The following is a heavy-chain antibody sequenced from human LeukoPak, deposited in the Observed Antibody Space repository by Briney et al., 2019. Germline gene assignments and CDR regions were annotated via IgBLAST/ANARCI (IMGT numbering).Heavy chain of an antibody. CDR3: AKVSLAGYNSGAHFDL. CDR2: ISGRGDIT. J-gene: IGHJ4*02. CDR1: GFIFKSYA. V-gene: IGHV3-23*01. Sequence: GGSLRLSCAASGFIFKSYAMSWVRQAPGMGLEGVSSISGRGDITYFADSMKGRFTISRDNSKSTLYLQLNSLRADDTAVYFCAKVSLAGYNSGAHFDLWGQGTLVTVSS. D-gene: IGHD6-19*01.